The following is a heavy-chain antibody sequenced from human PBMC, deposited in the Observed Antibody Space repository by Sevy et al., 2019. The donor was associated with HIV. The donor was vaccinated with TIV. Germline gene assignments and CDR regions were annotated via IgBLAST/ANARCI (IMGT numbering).Heavy chain of an antibody. CDR3: ARDKLLPVMVSMVRGALSYYFDY. V-gene: IGHV3-33*01. CDR1: GFTFSDYG. D-gene: IGHD3-10*01. J-gene: IGHJ4*02. Sequence: GGSLRLSCAASGFTFSDYGMYWVRQTPGKGLEWVAVIWYDGSTKYYADSVKGRFTISRDNSKNTLYLQMNSLRAEDTAVYYCARDKLLPVMVSMVRGALSYYFDYWGQGTLVTVSS. CDR2: IWYDGSTK.